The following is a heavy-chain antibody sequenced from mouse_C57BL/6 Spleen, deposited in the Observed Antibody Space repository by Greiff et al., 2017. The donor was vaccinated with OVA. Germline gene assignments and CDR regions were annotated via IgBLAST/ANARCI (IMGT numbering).Heavy chain of an antibody. CDR1: GYTFTDYY. Sequence: VQLKQSGPELVKPGASVKISCKASGYTFTDYYMNWVKQSHGKSLEWIGDINPNNGGTSYNQKFKGKATLTVDKSSSTAYMELRSLTSEDSAVYYCARSGDSYYGSSPAWFAYWGQGTLVTVSA. CDR3: ARSGDSYYGSSPAWFAY. CDR2: INPNNGGT. V-gene: IGHV1-26*01. J-gene: IGHJ3*01. D-gene: IGHD1-1*01.